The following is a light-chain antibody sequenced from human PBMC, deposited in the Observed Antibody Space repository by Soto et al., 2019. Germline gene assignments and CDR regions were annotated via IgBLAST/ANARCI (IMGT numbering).Light chain of an antibody. Sequence: EIVLTQSPGTLSLSAGERATLSCRASQSVSSYLAWYQQKPGRAPRLLISRTSNRATGIADRFSGSGSGTDFSLTISSLEPEDSAVYFCQQYGRTFGQGTKVDI. CDR3: QQYGRT. V-gene: IGKV3-20*01. J-gene: IGKJ1*01. CDR2: RTS. CDR1: QSVSSY.